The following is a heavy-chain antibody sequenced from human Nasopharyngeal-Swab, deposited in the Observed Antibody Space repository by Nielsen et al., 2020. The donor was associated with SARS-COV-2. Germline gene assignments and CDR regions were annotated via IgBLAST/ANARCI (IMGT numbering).Heavy chain of an antibody. D-gene: IGHD3-3*01. CDR1: GSPLRSYS. V-gene: IGHV3-21*01. CDR3: AREGGIFGVVIVDY. Sequence: GGPLRLSFAASGSPLRSYSMNWVRQAQGKGLEWVPSISSSSSYIYNADSVKGRFTISRANAKNSLCLQMNSLRAEDTAVYYCAREGGIFGVVIVDYWGQGTLVTVAS. J-gene: IGHJ4*02. CDR2: ISSSSSYI.